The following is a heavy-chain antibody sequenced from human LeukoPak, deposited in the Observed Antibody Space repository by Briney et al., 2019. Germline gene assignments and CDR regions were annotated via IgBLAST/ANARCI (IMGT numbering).Heavy chain of an antibody. CDR3: ARQPYYDFWSGYYKSTTYWYFDL. J-gene: IGHJ2*01. V-gene: IGHV4-31*03. Sequence: SETLSLTCTVSGGSISSSSYYWDWIRQHPGKGLEWIGYIYYSGSTYYNPSLKSRVTISVDTSKNQFSLKLSSVTAADTAVYYCARQPYYDFWSGYYKSTTYWYFDLWGRGTLVTVSS. CDR2: IYYSGST. CDR1: GGSISSSSYY. D-gene: IGHD3-3*01.